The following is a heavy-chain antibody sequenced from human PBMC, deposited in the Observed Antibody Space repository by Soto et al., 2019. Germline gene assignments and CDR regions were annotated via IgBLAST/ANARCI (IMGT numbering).Heavy chain of an antibody. CDR3: ARELFGVVIISYYYYMDV. Sequence: SQPLSLTCAISGDSVSSNSAAWNWIRQSPSRGLEWLGRIYYRSKWYNDYAVSVKSRITINPYTSKNLFSLQLNSVTPEDTAVYYCARELFGVVIISYYYYMDVWGKGTTVT. CDR1: GDSVSSNSAA. V-gene: IGHV6-1*01. D-gene: IGHD3-3*01. J-gene: IGHJ6*03. CDR2: IYYRSKWYN.